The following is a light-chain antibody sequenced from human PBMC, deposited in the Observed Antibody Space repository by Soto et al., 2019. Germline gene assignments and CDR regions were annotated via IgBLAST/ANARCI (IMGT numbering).Light chain of an antibody. Sequence: DIQMTQSPSTLSASVGARVTITCRASQSINSWLAWYQQKPGKAPKLLIYAASSLEGGVPSRFSGSGSGTEFTRAVSSLQPDDFATYYCQQYNSYSGTFGQGAKVEI. V-gene: IGKV1-5*01. CDR1: QSINSW. CDR2: AAS. CDR3: QQYNSYSGT. J-gene: IGKJ1*01.